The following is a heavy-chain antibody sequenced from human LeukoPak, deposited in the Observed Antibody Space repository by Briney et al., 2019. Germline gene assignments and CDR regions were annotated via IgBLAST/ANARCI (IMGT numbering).Heavy chain of an antibody. D-gene: IGHD3-3*01. CDR2: ISGSGGST. Sequence: PGGSLRFSCAASGFTFSSYAMSWVRQAPGKGLEWVSAISGSGGSTYYADSVKGRFTISRDNSKNTLYLQMNSLRAEDTAVYYCAKVSGYDFYNYYYYMDVWGKGTTVTVSS. J-gene: IGHJ6*03. CDR3: AKVSGYDFYNYYYYMDV. V-gene: IGHV3-23*01. CDR1: GFTFSSYA.